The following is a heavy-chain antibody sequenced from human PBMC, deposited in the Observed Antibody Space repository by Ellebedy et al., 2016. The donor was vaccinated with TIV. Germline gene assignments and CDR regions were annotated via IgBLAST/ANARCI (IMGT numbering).Heavy chain of an antibody. Sequence: MPSETLSLTCTVSGVSISGTYWTWIRQPPGKGLEWIGYIYYIGATNYNPSLGSRVTISGDTSKNPISLTLASVTAADTATYYCAKGRNWFESWGQGSLVTVSS. CDR2: IYYIGAT. D-gene: IGHD2/OR15-2a*01. V-gene: IGHV4-59*01. CDR3: AKGRNWFES. J-gene: IGHJ5*01. CDR1: GVSISGTY.